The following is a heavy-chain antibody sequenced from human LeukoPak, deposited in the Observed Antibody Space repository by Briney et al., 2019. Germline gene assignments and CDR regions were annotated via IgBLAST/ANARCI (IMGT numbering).Heavy chain of an antibody. Sequence: PGGSLRLSCAASGFTFDIYSMNWVRQAPGKGPEWVSSISSTSTYKYYADSVKGRFTISRDSATNSLYLQMNSLRAEDTAVYYCARGLVDYFGGQGTLVTVSS. CDR2: ISSTSTYK. J-gene: IGHJ4*02. CDR1: GFTFDIYS. D-gene: IGHD2/OR15-2a*01. V-gene: IGHV3-21*01. CDR3: ARGLVDYF.